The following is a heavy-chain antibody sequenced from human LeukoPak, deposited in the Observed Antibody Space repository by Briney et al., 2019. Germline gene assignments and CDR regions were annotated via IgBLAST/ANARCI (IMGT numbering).Heavy chain of an antibody. J-gene: IGHJ4*02. CDR1: GFTFDDYA. CDR2: ISWNSGSI. D-gene: IGHD3-22*01. CDR3: AKAHNSGYYYECDY. V-gene: IGHV3-9*01. Sequence: TGGSLRLSCAASGFTFDDYAMHWVRQAPGKGLEWVSVISWNSGSITYADPVKGRFTISRDNAKNSLYLQMNSLRAEDTALNYCAKAHNSGYYYECDYWGQGTLVTVSS.